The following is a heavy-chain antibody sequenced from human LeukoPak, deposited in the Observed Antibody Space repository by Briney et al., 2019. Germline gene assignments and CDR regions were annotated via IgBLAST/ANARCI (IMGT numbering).Heavy chain of an antibody. CDR1: GYTFTGYY. D-gene: IGHD1-26*01. CDR2: ISAYNGNT. Sequence: ASVKVSCKASGYTFTGYYMHWVRQAPGQGPEWMGWISAYNGNTNYAQKLQGRVTMTTDTSTSAAYMELRSLRSDDTAVYYCARTFDGIVGVGFDYWGQGTLVTVSS. CDR3: ARTFDGIVGVGFDY. J-gene: IGHJ4*02. V-gene: IGHV1-18*04.